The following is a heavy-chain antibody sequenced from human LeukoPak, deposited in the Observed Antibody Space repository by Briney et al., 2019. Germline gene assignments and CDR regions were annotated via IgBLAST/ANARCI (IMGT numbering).Heavy chain of an antibody. J-gene: IGHJ4*02. D-gene: IGHD3-22*01. CDR2: IYHTGST. CDR3: ARAYDSSGKIDY. V-gene: IGHV4-38-2*01. Sequence: SETLSLTCAVSGYSISSGYYWGWIRLPPGKGLEWIGSIYHTGSTYYNPSLKSRVAISLDTSKNQFSLKLSSVTAADTAVYYCARAYDSSGKIDYWGQGTLVTVSS. CDR1: GYSISSGYY.